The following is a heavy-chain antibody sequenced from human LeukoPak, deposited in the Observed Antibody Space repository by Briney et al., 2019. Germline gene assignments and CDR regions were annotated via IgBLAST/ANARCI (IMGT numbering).Heavy chain of an antibody. J-gene: IGHJ4*02. Sequence: SVKVSCKASGGTFSSYAISWVRQAPGQGLEWMGGIIPIFGTANYAQKFQGRVTITADESTSTAYMDLRSLRSDDTAIYYCVRQWLRFFDYWGQGTLVTVSS. V-gene: IGHV1-69*01. D-gene: IGHD5-12*01. CDR3: VRQWLRFFDY. CDR2: IIPIFGTA. CDR1: GGTFSSYA.